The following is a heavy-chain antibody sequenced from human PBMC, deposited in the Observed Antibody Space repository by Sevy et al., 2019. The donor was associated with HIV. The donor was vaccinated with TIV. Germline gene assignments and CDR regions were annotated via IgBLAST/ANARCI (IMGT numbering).Heavy chain of an antibody. CDR3: AKEFLRYTSGWYFDC. CDR1: GFTFSDYG. CDR2: ISHSGGTT. J-gene: IGHJ4*02. D-gene: IGHD6-19*01. V-gene: IGHV3-30*18. Sequence: GGSLRHSCAASGFTFSDYGMHWVRQAPGKELEWVAVISHSGGTTFYANSVRGRFTISRDNSKNTLYLHMSSPRVEDTAIYYCAKEFLRYTSGWYFDCWGQGTLVTVSS.